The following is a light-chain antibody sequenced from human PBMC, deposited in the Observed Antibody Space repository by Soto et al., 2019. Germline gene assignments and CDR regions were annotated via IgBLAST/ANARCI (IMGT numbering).Light chain of an antibody. Sequence: EIVMTQSPATLSVSPGERATLSCRASQSIGSNLAWYQQRPGQGPRLLIYGASTRATGIPARFRGSGSGTEFTLNINGLESEDFVVYYCQQYDNWPTTFGGGSKVDIK. CDR2: GAS. CDR3: QQYDNWPTT. CDR1: QSIGSN. V-gene: IGKV3-15*01. J-gene: IGKJ4*01.